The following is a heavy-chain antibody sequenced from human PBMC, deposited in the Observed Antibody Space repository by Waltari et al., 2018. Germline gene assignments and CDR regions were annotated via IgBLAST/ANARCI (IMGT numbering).Heavy chain of an antibody. D-gene: IGHD2-2*01. J-gene: IGHJ4*02. CDR3: GTSPDCSTSEGY. CDR1: GFTFTNYP. CDR2: VSGGGTT. Sequence: EVQVLESGGGLVQPGGSLRLSCAASGFTFTNYPMTWVRQAPGKGLEWVSSVSGGGTTYYADSVKGRFTISRDNSKNTLFLQMNSLRAEDTAVYYCGTSPDCSTSEGYWGQGTLVTVSS. V-gene: IGHV3-23*01.